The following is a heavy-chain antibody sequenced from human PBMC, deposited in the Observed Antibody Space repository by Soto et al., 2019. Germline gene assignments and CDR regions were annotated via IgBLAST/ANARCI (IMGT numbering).Heavy chain of an antibody. Sequence: SETLSLTCAVYGGSFSGYYWSWIRQPPGKGLEWIGEINHSGSTNYNPSLKSRVTISVDTSKNQFSLKLSSVTAADTAVYYCARGPYYDFWSGYYNYYYGMDVWGQGNPGHRLL. CDR3: ARGPYYDFWSGYYNYYYGMDV. D-gene: IGHD3-3*01. V-gene: IGHV4-34*01. J-gene: IGHJ6*02. CDR2: INHSGST. CDR1: GGSFSGYY.